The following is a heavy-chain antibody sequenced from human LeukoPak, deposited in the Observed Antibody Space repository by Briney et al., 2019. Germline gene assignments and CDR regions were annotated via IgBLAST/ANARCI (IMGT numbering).Heavy chain of an antibody. CDR1: GYTFTGFY. V-gene: IGHV1-18*04. CDR2: ISAYNGNT. Sequence: ASVKVSCKASGYTFTGFYMHWVRQAPGQGLEWMGWISAYNGNTNYAQRLQGRVTMTTDTSTSTAYMELRSLRSDDTAVYYCAREYFRGLPMLVGYWGQGTLVTVSS. J-gene: IGHJ4*02. CDR3: AREYFRGLPMLVGY. D-gene: IGHD2/OR15-2a*01.